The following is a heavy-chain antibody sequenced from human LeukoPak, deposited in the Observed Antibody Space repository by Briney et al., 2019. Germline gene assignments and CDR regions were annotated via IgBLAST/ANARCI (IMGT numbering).Heavy chain of an antibody. CDR1: GGSISSYY. D-gene: IGHD3-10*01. CDR2: IYTSGST. J-gene: IGHJ6*03. Sequence: TSETLSLTCTVSGGSISSYYWSWIRQPPGKGLEWIGRIYTSGSTNYNPSLKSRVTISVDTSKNQFSLKLSSVTAADTAVYYRARSYGSGYYYYYMDVWGQGTLVTVSS. CDR3: ARSYGSGYYYYYMDV. V-gene: IGHV4-4*07.